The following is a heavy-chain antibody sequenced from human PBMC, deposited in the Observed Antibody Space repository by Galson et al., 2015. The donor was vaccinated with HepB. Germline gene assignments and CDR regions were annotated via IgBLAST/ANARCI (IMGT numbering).Heavy chain of an antibody. CDR1: GYTFTSYA. J-gene: IGHJ5*02. V-gene: IGHV7-4-1*02. D-gene: IGHD2-2*01. CDR2: INTNTGNP. CDR3: AREVCSSTSCYGDNWFDP. Sequence: SVKVSCKASGYTFTSYAMNWVRQAPGQGLEWMGWINTNTGNPTYAQGFTGRFVFSLDTSVSTAYLQISSLKAEDTAVYYCAREVCSSTSCYGDNWFDPWGQGTLVTVSS.